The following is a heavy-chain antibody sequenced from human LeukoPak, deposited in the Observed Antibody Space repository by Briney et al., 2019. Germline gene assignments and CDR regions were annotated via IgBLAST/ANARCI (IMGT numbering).Heavy chain of an antibody. CDR1: GFTVSSNC. CDR3: ARDPTYYYDSSGYPGDYYGMDV. J-gene: IGHJ6*02. V-gene: IGHV3-53*01. D-gene: IGHD3-22*01. Sequence: PGGSLRLSCAASGFTVSSNCMSWVRQAPGKGLEWVSVIYSGGSTYYADSVKGRFTISRDNSKNTLYLQMNSLRAEDTAVYYCARDPTYYYDSSGYPGDYYGMDVWGQGTTVTVSS. CDR2: IYSGGST.